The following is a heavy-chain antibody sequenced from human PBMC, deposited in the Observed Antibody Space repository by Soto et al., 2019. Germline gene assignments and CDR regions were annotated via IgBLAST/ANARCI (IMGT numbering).Heavy chain of an antibody. CDR2: INHSGST. D-gene: IGHD2-2*01. Sequence: SETLSLTCAVYGGSFSGYYCSWIRQPPGKGLEWIGEINHSGSTNYNPSLKSRVTISVDTSKNQFSLKLSSVTAADTAVYYCARGRIVVVPAAIKNWFDPWGQGTLVTVSS. CDR3: ARGRIVVVPAAIKNWFDP. V-gene: IGHV4-34*01. CDR1: GGSFSGYY. J-gene: IGHJ5*02.